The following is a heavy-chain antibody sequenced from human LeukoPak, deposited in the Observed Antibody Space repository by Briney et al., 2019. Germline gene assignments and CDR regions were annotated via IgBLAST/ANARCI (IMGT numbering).Heavy chain of an antibody. CDR2: ISGSGGSI. CDR1: GFTFSDYA. CDR3: AKGGDGYNYYFDY. Sequence: GGSLRLSCTASGFTFSDYAMSWVRQAPGKGLEWVSGISGSGGSIRYADSVKGRFIISRDNSKNTLYLQMNSLRAEDTAVYYCAKGGDGYNYYFDYWGQETLVTVPS. D-gene: IGHD5-24*01. V-gene: IGHV3-23*01. J-gene: IGHJ4*02.